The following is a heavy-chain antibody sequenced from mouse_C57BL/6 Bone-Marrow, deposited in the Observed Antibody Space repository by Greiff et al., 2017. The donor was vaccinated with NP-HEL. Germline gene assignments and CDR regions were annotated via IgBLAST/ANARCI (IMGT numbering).Heavy chain of an antibody. CDR1: GYTFTSYW. D-gene: IGHD2-1*01. Sequence: VQLQQPGAELVKPGASVKLSCKASGYTFTSYWMHWVKQRPGQGLEWIGMIHPNSGSTNYNEKFKSKATLTVDKSSITAYIQLSSLTSEDSSVYYCALIYYGNLYAMDYWGQGTSVTVSS. V-gene: IGHV1-64*01. CDR2: IHPNSGST. CDR3: ALIYYGNLYAMDY. J-gene: IGHJ4*01.